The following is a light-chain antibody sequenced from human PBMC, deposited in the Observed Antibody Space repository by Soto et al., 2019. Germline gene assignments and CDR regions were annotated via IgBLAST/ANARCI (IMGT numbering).Light chain of an antibody. Sequence: QSVLTQPASVSGSPGQSIAISCTGTSSDVGSYNLVSWYQQHPGKAPKLIVYEVTNRPSGVSDRFSGSKSGNTASLTISGLQAEDEADYYCCSSYAASATWVFGRGTKLTVL. CDR3: CSSYAASATWV. CDR1: SSDVGSYNL. CDR2: EVT. J-gene: IGLJ3*02. V-gene: IGLV2-23*02.